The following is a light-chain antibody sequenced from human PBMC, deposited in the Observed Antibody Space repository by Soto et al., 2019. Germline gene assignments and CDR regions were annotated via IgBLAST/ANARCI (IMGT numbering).Light chain of an antibody. CDR1: QTVSRSY. CDR3: QPYNNWPLT. Sequence: EIVLTQSPGTLSLSPGERATLSCRASQTVSRSYLAWYQQKPGQAPRLLISGISTRATGIPDRFSGGGSGTDFTLTISSLQSEDFAVYYCQPYNNWPLTFGGGTKVDIK. V-gene: IGKV3-20*01. J-gene: IGKJ4*01. CDR2: GIS.